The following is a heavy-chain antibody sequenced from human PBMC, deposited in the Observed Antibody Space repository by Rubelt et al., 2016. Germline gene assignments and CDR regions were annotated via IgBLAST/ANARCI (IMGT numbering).Heavy chain of an antibody. CDR2: ISGSGGST. CDR1: A. Sequence: AMSWVRQAPGKGLEWVSAISGSGGSTYYADSVKGRFTISRDNSKNTLYLQMNSLRAEDTAVYYCARTLNYDSTTDAFDIWGQGTMVTVSS. V-gene: IGHV3-23*01. CDR3: ARTLNYDSTTDAFDI. D-gene: IGHD3-22*01. J-gene: IGHJ3*02.